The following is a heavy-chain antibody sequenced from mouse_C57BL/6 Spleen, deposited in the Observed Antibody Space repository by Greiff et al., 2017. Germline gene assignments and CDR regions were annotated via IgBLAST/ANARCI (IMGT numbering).Heavy chain of an antibody. D-gene: IGHD2-1*01. CDR3: ARDGNYVEAYFDY. V-gene: IGHV1-82*01. Sequence: QVQLQQSGPELVKPGASVKISCKASGYAFSSSWMNWVKQRPGKGLEWIGRIYPGDGDTNYNGQFKGKATLTADKSSSTAYMQLSSLTSEDSAVYFCARDGNYVEAYFDYWGQGTTLAVSS. CDR2: IYPGDGDT. CDR1: GYAFSSSW. J-gene: IGHJ2*01.